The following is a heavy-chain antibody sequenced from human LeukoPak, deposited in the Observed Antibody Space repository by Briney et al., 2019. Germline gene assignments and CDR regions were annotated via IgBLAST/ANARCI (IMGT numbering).Heavy chain of an antibody. CDR3: ARHAGGYVDY. D-gene: IGHD2-15*01. CDR2: MNPNSGDT. Sequence: ASVKVSCKASVYTFTNFYIHWVRQAPGQGLEWMGWMNPNSGDTSYAREFQDRVTMTRDTSLSTAYMELSRLRSDDTAVYFCARHAGGYVDYWGQGTPVTVSS. V-gene: IGHV1-2*02. J-gene: IGHJ4*02. CDR1: VYTFTNFY.